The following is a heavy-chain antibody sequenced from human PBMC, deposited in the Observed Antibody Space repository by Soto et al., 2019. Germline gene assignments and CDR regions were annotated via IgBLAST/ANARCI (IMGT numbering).Heavy chain of an antibody. CDR1: GFTFGGFA. J-gene: IGHJ6*02. D-gene: IGHD3-3*01. Sequence: GGSLRLSCTASGFTFGGFAMSWVRQAPGKGLEWVGFIRDKAYGGTTEYAASVKGRFTISRDDSKSIAYLQMNSLRAEDTAVYYCAKVESYDFWSGFAWVVWGQGTTVTVSS. CDR3: AKVESYDFWSGFAWVV. CDR2: IRDKAYGGTT. V-gene: IGHV3-49*04.